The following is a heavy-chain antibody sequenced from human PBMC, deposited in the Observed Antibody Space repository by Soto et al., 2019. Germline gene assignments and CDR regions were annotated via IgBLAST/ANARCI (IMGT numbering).Heavy chain of an antibody. CDR3: ARDVGREDTAMV. CDR1: GGSISSYY. V-gene: IGHV4-59*01. J-gene: IGHJ4*02. Sequence: SETLSLTCTVSGGSISSYYWSWIPQPPGKGLEWIGYIYYSGSTNYNPSLKSRVTISVDTSKNQFSLKLSSVTAADTAVYYCARDVGREDTAMVWGQGTLVTVSS. D-gene: IGHD5-18*01. CDR2: IYYSGST.